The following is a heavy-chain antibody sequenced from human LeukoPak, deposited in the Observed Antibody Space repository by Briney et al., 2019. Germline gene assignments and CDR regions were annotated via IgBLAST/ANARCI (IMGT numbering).Heavy chain of an antibody. Sequence: GGSLRLSCAASGFTFSDYGMHWVRQAPGKGLEWVAVLSSGGSNEYFADSVKGRFTISRDNSKNTLNLQMSSLRPEDTAVYYCAKEGATAGKMRFHFDYWGQGTLVTVSS. D-gene: IGHD6-13*01. CDR1: GFTFSDYG. J-gene: IGHJ4*02. V-gene: IGHV3-30*18. CDR3: AKEGATAGKMRFHFDY. CDR2: LSSGGSNE.